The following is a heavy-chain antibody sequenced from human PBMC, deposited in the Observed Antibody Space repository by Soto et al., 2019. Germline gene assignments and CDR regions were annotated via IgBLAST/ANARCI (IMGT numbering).Heavy chain of an antibody. V-gene: IGHV4-59*11. CDR1: GASISTQS. J-gene: IGHJ4*02. Sequence: PSETLSLTCAVSGASISTQSWNWIRQAPGKGLEWIGHLYYSGTTNYNPSLKSRVTISADTSKNQVSLKLTSVTAADTAVYFCARGLSWSPYFESWGQGILVTVSS. CDR3: ARGLSWSPYFES. D-gene: IGHD3-3*01. CDR2: LYYSGTT.